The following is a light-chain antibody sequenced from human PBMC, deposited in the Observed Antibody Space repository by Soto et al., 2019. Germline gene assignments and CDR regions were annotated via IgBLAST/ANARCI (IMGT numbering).Light chain of an antibody. CDR2: GSS. V-gene: IGKV3-20*01. Sequence: EVVVTQSPGTLSLSPGDRASLSCLASQRFSNTYLAWYQQKPCQSPKILIFGSSDRATRIPDRFSGSGSGTDCTITISRLEPEDCAVYYCQQYGSSPQYTFGQGTKLEIK. CDR3: QQYGSSPQYT. J-gene: IGKJ2*01. CDR1: QRFSNTY.